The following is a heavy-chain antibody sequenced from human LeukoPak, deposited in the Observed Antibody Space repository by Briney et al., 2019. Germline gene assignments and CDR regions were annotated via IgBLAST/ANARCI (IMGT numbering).Heavy chain of an antibody. CDR1: GFTFSSYS. CDR3: ARGDVTTRWFDP. D-gene: IGHD4-11*01. J-gene: IGHJ5*02. V-gene: IGHV3-21*01. Sequence: GGSLRLSCAASGFTFSSYSMNWVRQAPGKGLEWVSSISSSSSYIYYADSVKGRFTISRDNAKNSLYLQMNSLRAEDTAVYYCARGDVTTRWFDPWGQGTLVTVSS. CDR2: ISSSSSYI.